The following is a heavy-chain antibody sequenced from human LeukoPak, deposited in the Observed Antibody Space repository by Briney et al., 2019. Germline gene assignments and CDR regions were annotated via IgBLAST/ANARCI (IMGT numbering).Heavy chain of an antibody. Sequence: SETLSLTCTVSGGSVNSGSYYWNWIRQSAGKGLEWIGHIYTSGSTNCNPSLKSRVTISLDTSKNQFSLEVNSVTAADTAVYYCARCTSTSCYNFDYWGQGTLVTVSS. CDR3: ARCTSTSCYNFDY. J-gene: IGHJ4*02. CDR1: GGSVNSGSYY. V-gene: IGHV4-61*09. D-gene: IGHD2-2*02. CDR2: IYTSGST.